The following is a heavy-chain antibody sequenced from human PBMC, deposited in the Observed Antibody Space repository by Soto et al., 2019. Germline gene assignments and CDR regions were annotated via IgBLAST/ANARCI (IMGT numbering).Heavy chain of an antibody. CDR2: IYSGGST. J-gene: IGHJ4*02. CDR1: GFIVSNNY. D-gene: IGHD6-13*01. CDR3: ARRPKSGIANDY. V-gene: IGHV3-53*01. Sequence: PGGSLRLSCAASGFIVSNNYMSWVRQAPGKGLEWVSVIYSGGSTFYADSVKGRFTISRDDSKNTLYLQMNSLRAEDTAVYYCARRPKSGIANDYWGPGTLVTVSS.